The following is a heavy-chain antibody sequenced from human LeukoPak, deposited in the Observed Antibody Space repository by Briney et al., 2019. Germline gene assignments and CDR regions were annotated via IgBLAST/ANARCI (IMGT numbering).Heavy chain of an antibody. V-gene: IGHV3-23*01. CDR1: GFTFSRYG. CDR2: ISGSGGST. Sequence: GGTLRLSCAASGFTFSRYGMSWVRQAPGKGLEWVSAISGSGGSTYYADSVKGRFTIFRDNSKNTLYLQMNSLRAEDTAVYYCAKGGDTAMVPYFDYWGQGTLVTVPS. CDR3: AKGGDTAMVPYFDY. D-gene: IGHD5-18*01. J-gene: IGHJ4*02.